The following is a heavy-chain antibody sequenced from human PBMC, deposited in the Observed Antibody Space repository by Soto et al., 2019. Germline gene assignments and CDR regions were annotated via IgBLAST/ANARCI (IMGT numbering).Heavy chain of an antibody. V-gene: IGHV1-18*04. CDR1: GYTFTSYG. J-gene: IGHJ4*02. D-gene: IGHD1-26*01. CDR3: SRFGAYGSH. CDR2: INANNGDT. Sequence: QVQVVQSGPELKKPGASVKVSCKASGYTFTSYGISWVRQAPGQGLEWMGRINANNGDTDYRQKFQGRITMTADASTDTVYMDLRNLTTDDTGVYYCSRFGAYGSHWGQGTQITVSS.